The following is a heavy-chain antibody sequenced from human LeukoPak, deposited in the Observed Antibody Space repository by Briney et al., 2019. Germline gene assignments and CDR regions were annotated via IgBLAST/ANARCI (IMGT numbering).Heavy chain of an antibody. Sequence: TPYLTLNVSGGSIRSGSYYWGSIRHPAGNGLEWIGRIYTSGSTNYNPSLKSRVTISVDTSKNQFSLKLSSVAAADTAVYYCASGRGWFDPWGQGTLVTVSS. J-gene: IGHJ5*02. CDR3: ASGRGWFDP. CDR1: GGSIRSGSYY. CDR2: IYTSGST. D-gene: IGHD2-15*01. V-gene: IGHV4-61*02.